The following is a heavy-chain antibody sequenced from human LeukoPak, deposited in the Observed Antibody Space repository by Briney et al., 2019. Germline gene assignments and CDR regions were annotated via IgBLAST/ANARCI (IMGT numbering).Heavy chain of an antibody. D-gene: IGHD5-12*01. CDR2: ISSGGSTI. CDR3: ARDENGDSDFDL. V-gene: IGHV3-48*01. J-gene: IGHJ2*01. Sequence: GGSLRLSCAAAGFIFSNYDMNWVRQAPGKGLEWVSFISSGGSTIFYADSVKGRFTISRDDAKNSLYVQMNNLRVEDTAVYYCARDENGDSDFDLWGRGTLVTVSS. CDR1: GFIFSNYD.